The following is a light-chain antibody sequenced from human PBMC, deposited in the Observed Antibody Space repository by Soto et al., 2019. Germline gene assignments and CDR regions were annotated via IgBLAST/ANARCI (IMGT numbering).Light chain of an antibody. J-gene: IGKJ5*01. CDR2: KAS. V-gene: IGKV1-5*03. CDR3: QQYNSYPLT. CDR1: QTISNL. Sequence: DIRMTQSPSTLSASVGDRVTITCRASQTISNLLAWYQQKPGRAPTLLIYKASTLESGVPSRFSGSGSGTQFPLTISSLQPDDSATYYCQQYNSYPLTFGPGTRLEIK.